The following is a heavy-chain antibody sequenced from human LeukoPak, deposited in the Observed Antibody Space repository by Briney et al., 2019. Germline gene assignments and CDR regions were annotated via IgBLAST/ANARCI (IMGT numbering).Heavy chain of an antibody. CDR2: ITSSGGTT. V-gene: IGHV3-23*01. CDR3: AKDEVRYGSGKGPTEV. J-gene: IGHJ6*04. D-gene: IGHD3-10*01. CDR1: GVTFRSYG. Sequence: PGGSLRLSCAASGVTFRSYGMSWVRQAPGKGLEWVPSITSSGGTTYYADSVKGRFTISRDNSKNTLYLQMNTLRAEDTAIYYCAKDEVRYGSGKGPTEVWGKGTTVTISS.